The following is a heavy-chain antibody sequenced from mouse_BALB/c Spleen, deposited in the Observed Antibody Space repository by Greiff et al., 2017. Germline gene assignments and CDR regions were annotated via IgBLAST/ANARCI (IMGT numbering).Heavy chain of an antibody. CDR3: ARDGSYFDV. V-gene: IGHV3-6*02. D-gene: IGHD1-1*01. J-gene: IGHJ1*01. Sequence: EVHLVESGPGLVKPSQSLSLTCSVTGYSITSGYYWNWIRQFPGNKLEWMGYISYDGSNNYNPSLKNRISITRDTSKNQFFLKLNSVTTEDTATYYCARDGSYFDVWGAGTTVTVSS. CDR1: GYSITSGYY. CDR2: ISYDGSN.